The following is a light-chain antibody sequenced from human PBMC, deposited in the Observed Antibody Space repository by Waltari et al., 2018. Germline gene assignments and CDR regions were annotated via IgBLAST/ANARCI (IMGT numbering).Light chain of an antibody. CDR3: SSYTSSSAPYV. J-gene: IGLJ1*01. Sequence: QSALPQPASVSGSPGQSITISCTGTSNDVGGYEYVSWYQQHPAKAPRLIIFDVINRPSGVSNRFSGAKSGNTASLTISGLQAEDEADYYCSSYTSSSAPYVFGSGTKVTVL. CDR1: SNDVGGYEY. CDR2: DVI. V-gene: IGLV2-14*03.